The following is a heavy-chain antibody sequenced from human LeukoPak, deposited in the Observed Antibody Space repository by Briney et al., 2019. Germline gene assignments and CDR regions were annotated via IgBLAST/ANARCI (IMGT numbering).Heavy chain of an antibody. Sequence: AGGSLRLSCAASGSTFSSYGMHWVRQAPGKGLEWVAVIWYDGSNKYYADSVKGRFTISRDNSKSTLYLQMNSLRAEDTAVYYCARDLGKQLVSLTDYWGQGTLVTVSS. D-gene: IGHD6-6*01. CDR3: ARDLGKQLVSLTDY. CDR1: GSTFSSYG. J-gene: IGHJ4*02. V-gene: IGHV3-33*01. CDR2: IWYDGSNK.